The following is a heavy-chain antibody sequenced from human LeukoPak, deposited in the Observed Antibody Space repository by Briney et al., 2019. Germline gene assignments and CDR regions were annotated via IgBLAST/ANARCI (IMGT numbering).Heavy chain of an antibody. CDR2: IYPGDSDT. CDR1: GYSFTSYC. D-gene: IGHD3-3*01. CDR3: AAYDFWSGYYGGFDY. V-gene: IGHV5-51*01. J-gene: IGHJ4*02. Sequence: GESLKISCKGSGYSFTSYCIGWVRQMPDKGLEWMGIIYPGDSDTRYSPSFQGQVPISADKSISTAYLQWSSLKASDTAMYYCAAYDFWSGYYGGFDYWGQGTLVTVSS.